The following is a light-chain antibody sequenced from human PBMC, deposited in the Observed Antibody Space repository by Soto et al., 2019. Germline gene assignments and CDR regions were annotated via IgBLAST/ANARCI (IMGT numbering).Light chain of an antibody. CDR3: CSYAGSNYV. Sequence: QSVLTQPASVSGSPGQSITISCTGTSSDVGSYNLVSWYQQHPGKAPKLMIYEGSKRPSGVSNRFSGSKSGNTASLTISGLQAEDEAHYYCCSYAGSNYVFGTGTKVTV. V-gene: IGLV2-23*01. CDR2: EGS. J-gene: IGLJ1*01. CDR1: SSDVGSYNL.